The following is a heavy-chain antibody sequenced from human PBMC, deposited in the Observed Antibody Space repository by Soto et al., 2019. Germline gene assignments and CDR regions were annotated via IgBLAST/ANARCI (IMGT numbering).Heavy chain of an antibody. CDR2: IWYDGSNK. D-gene: IGHD6-13*01. CDR1: GFTFSSYG. Sequence: GGSLRLSCAASGFTFSSYGMHWFRQALGKGLEWVAVIWYDGSNKYYADSVKGRFTISRDNSKNTLYLQMNSLRAEDTAVYYCARDRGQQLVPYYYYGMDVWGQGTTVTVSS. CDR3: ARDRGQQLVPYYYYGMDV. J-gene: IGHJ6*02. V-gene: IGHV3-33*01.